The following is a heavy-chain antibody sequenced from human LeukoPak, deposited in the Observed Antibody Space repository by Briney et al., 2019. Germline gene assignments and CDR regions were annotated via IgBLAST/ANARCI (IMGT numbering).Heavy chain of an antibody. Sequence: PGGSLRLSCAASGFTFSSYWMSWVRQAPGKGLEWVANIKQDGSEKYYVDSVKGRFTISRENAKNSLYLPMNSLRAEDTAVYYCARGNYVWVSYRDYYFDYWGQGTLVTVSS. D-gene: IGHD3-16*02. J-gene: IGHJ4*02. CDR1: GFTFSSYW. V-gene: IGHV3-7*01. CDR2: IKQDGSEK. CDR3: ARGNYVWVSYRDYYFDY.